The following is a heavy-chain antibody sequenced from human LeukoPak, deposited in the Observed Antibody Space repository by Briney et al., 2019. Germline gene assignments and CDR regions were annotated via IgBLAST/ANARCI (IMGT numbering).Heavy chain of an antibody. Sequence: PGGSLRLSCAASGFTFSSYEMNWVRQAPGKGLEWVSYISSSGSTIYYAGSVKGRFTVSRDSAKSSLYLQMNSLRAEDTAVYYCARDGNRDGDMDVWGKGTTVTVSS. CDR1: GFTFSSYE. CDR2: ISSSGSTI. D-gene: IGHD1-1*01. J-gene: IGHJ6*03. CDR3: ARDGNRDGDMDV. V-gene: IGHV3-48*03.